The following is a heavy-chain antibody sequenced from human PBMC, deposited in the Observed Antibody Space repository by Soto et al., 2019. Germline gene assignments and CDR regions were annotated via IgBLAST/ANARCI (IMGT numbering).Heavy chain of an antibody. CDR1: GFTFSDHW. CDR3: VRGHYGMDA. J-gene: IGHJ6*02. V-gene: IGHV3-7*03. Sequence: GGSLTLSCAASGFTFSDHWVTWVRQAPGKGLEWVANIKPDGSDKYYRDSVKGRFTISRDNAKDSAYLQMNTLRAEDTAVYYCVRGHYGMDAWGQGTTVTVSS. CDR2: IKPDGSDK.